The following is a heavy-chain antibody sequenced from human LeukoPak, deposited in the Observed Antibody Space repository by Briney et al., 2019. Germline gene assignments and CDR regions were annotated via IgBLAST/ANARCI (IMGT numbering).Heavy chain of an antibody. V-gene: IGHV4-38-2*02. D-gene: IGHD3-22*01. Sequence: PSETLSLTCTVSGYSISSGYYWGWIRQPPGKGLEWIGSIYHSGSTYYNPSLESRVTISVDTSKNQFSLKLSSVTAADTAVYYCARERGPYYYDSSGYYYDAFDIWGQGTMVTVSS. J-gene: IGHJ3*02. CDR1: GYSISSGYY. CDR2: IYHSGST. CDR3: ARERGPYYYDSSGYYYDAFDI.